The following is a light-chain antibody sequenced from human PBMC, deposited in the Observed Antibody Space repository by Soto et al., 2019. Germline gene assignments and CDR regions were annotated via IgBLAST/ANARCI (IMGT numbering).Light chain of an antibody. Sequence: ETVMTQSPATLPVSPGERATLSCRASQSVRSNLAWYQQKPGQAPRLLIYCASTRATGVPARFSGSGSGTEFTLTINSLQSEDFALYYCQEYDNWPLWTFGQGAKVDIK. V-gene: IGKV3-15*01. CDR3: QEYDNWPLWT. CDR1: QSVRSN. J-gene: IGKJ1*01. CDR2: CAS.